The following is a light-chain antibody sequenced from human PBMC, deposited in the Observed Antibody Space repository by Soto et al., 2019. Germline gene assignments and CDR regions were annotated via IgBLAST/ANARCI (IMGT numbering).Light chain of an antibody. CDR1: QNVNNNY. V-gene: IGKV3-20*01. CDR3: HQYGNSPMT. Sequence: ETVLTQSPGTLSLSPGERATLSCRASQNVNNNYLAWYQQKPGQAPRVLIYVASSRATGIPDRFSGSGSGTDFTLTISTLDPEDFAVYYCHQYGNSPMTFGPGTKVDIK. CDR2: VAS. J-gene: IGKJ3*01.